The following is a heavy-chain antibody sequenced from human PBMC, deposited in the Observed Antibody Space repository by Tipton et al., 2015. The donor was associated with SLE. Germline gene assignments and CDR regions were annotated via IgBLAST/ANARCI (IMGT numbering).Heavy chain of an antibody. CDR2: IYYSGST. CDR1: GGSVSSGSYY. V-gene: IGHV4-61*01. Sequence: TLSLTCTVSGGSVSSGSYYWSWIRQPPGKGLEWIGYIYYSGSTNYNPSLKSRVTISVDTSKNQFSLKLSSVTAADTAVYYCARLPPVRWLQFQNPWYFDLWGRGTLVTVSS. D-gene: IGHD5-24*01. J-gene: IGHJ2*01. CDR3: ARLPPVRWLQFQNPWYFDL.